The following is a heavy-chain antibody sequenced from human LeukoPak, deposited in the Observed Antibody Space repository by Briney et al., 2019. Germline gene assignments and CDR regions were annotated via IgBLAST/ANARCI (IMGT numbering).Heavy chain of an antibody. J-gene: IGHJ4*02. D-gene: IGHD4-17*01. Sequence: ASVKVSCKASGGTFSSYAISWVRQAPGQGLEWMGGIIPIFGTANYAQKFQGRVTITADESTSTVYMELSSLGSEDTAVYYCARGCKTTVTIFDYWGQGTLVTVSS. CDR3: ARGCKTTVTIFDY. V-gene: IGHV1-69*13. CDR1: GGTFSSYA. CDR2: IIPIFGTA.